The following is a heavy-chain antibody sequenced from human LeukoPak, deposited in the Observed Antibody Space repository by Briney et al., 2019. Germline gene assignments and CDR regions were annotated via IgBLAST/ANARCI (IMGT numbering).Heavy chain of an antibody. V-gene: IGHV3-23*01. CDR2: ISGSGDST. Sequence: GGSLRLSCAASGFTFSSSAMSWVRQAPGKGLEWVSAISGSGDSTYYADSVKGRFTISRDNSKNTLSLQMNSLRPEDTAVYYCAKDLHGGYSSDYWGQGTLVTVFS. CDR3: AKDLHGGYSSDY. CDR1: GFTFSSSA. J-gene: IGHJ4*02. D-gene: IGHD4-23*01.